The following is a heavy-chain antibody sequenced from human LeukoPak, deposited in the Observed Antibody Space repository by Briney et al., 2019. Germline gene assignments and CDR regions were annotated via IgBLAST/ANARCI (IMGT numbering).Heavy chain of an antibody. CDR1: GGTFSSYA. V-gene: IGHV1-69*05. D-gene: IGHD3-22*01. Sequence: SVKISCKASGGTFSSYAISWVRQAPGQGLEWMGGIIPIFGTANYAQKFQGRVTITTDESTSTAYIELSSLRSEDTAVYYCAREAGIVVGSTFDYWGQGTLVTVSS. J-gene: IGHJ4*02. CDR2: IIPIFGTA. CDR3: AREAGIVVGSTFDY.